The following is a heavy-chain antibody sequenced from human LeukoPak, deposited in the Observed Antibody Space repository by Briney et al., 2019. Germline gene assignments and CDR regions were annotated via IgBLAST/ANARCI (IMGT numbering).Heavy chain of an antibody. J-gene: IGHJ6*03. CDR3: ARGRGYCSSTSCYRGYYYYYMDV. V-gene: IGHV4-34*01. D-gene: IGHD2-2*01. CDR1: GGSFSGYY. Sequence: PSETLSLTCAVSGGSFSGYYWSWIRQPPGKGLEWIGEINHSGSTNYNPSLKSRVTISVDTSKNQFSLKLSSVAAADTAVYYCARGRGYCSSTSCYRGYYYYYMDVWGKGTTVTVSS. CDR2: INHSGST.